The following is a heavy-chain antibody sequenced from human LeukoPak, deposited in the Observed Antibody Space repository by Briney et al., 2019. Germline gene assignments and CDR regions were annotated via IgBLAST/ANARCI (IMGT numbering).Heavy chain of an antibody. CDR3: SRVNPEAEGFDY. D-gene: IGHD6-13*01. CDR2: ISSSGSTI. J-gene: IGHJ4*02. Sequence: PGGSLRLSCAASGFTLSSYEMNWVRQAPGKGLEWVSYISSSGSTIYYADSVKGRFTISRDNAKNSLYLQMNSLRAEDTAVYYCSRVNPEAEGFDYWGQGTLVTVSS. CDR1: GFTLSSYE. V-gene: IGHV3-48*03.